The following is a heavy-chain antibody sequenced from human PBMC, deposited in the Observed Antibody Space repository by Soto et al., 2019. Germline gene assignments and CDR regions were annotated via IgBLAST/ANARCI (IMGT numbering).Heavy chain of an antibody. CDR1: GFTFSSYS. CDR2: ISSSSSYI. Sequence: VQLVESGGGLVKPGGSLRLSCAASGFTFSSYSMNWVRQAPGKGLEWVSSISSSSSYIYYADSVKGRFTISRDNAKNSLYLQMNSLRAGDTAVYYCARDCSSTSCDVGGFDYWGQGTLVTVSS. CDR3: ARDCSSTSCDVGGFDY. D-gene: IGHD2-2*01. J-gene: IGHJ4*02. V-gene: IGHV3-21*01.